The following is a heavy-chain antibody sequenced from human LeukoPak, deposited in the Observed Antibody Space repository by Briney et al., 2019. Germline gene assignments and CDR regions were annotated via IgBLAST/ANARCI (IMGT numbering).Heavy chain of an antibody. D-gene: IGHD3-22*01. CDR2: ISTDGSST. J-gene: IGHJ4*02. CDR3: ARVRYDSSGYYSLSDY. V-gene: IGHV3-74*01. Sequence: GGSLRLSCAASGFTFSSYWMHWVRQAPGKGLVWVSRISTDGSSTTYADSVKGRFTISRDNAKNSLYLQMNSLRAEDTAVYYCARVRYDSSGYYSLSDYWGQGTLVTVSS. CDR1: GFTFSSYW.